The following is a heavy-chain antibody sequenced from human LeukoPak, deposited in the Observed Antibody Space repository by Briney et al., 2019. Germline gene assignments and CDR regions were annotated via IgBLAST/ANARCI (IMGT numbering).Heavy chain of an antibody. V-gene: IGHV4-4*07. CDR2: IYTSGST. D-gene: IGHD6-13*01. CDR3: ARDSSSWYGGWFDP. Sequence: ASETLSLTCTVSGGSISSYYWSWIRQPAGKGLEWIGRIYTSGSTNYNPSLKSRVTMSVGTSKNQFSLKLSSVTAADTAVYYCARDSSSWYGGWFDPWGQGTLVTVSS. CDR1: GGSISSYY. J-gene: IGHJ5*02.